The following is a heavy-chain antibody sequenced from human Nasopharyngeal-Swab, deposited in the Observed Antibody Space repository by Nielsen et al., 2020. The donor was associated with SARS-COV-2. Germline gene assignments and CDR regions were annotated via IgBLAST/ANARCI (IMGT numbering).Heavy chain of an antibody. V-gene: IGHV3-48*04. J-gene: IGHJ5*02. CDR1: EFPFNPYV. CDR2: IGTSSSTS. Sequence: GSSLNISYVASEFPFNPYVMNWGRQAPGKGLGWRSYIGTSSSTSYYADSVKGRFTFSRDTANNSLYLQMNSLRAEDTAVYYCTSGWFDPWGQGTLVTVSS. CDR3: TSGWFDP.